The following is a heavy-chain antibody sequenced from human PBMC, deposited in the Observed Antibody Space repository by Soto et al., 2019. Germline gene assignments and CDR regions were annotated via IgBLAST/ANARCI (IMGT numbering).Heavy chain of an antibody. J-gene: IGHJ5*02. D-gene: IGHD4-17*01. V-gene: IGHV4-39*01. CDR1: GGTISSISYC. CDR3: AGRVTTDHNWFDP. Sequence: PXXTLCLPCTVCGGTISSISYCWGFIRQPPGKGLEWIGSIYYSGSTYYNPSLKSRVTISVETSKNQFSLKLSSVTAADTAVYYCAGRVTTDHNWFDPWGQGTLVTVSS. CDR2: IYYSGST.